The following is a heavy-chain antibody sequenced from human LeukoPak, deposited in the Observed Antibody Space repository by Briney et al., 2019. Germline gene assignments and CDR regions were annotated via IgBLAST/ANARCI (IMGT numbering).Heavy chain of an antibody. J-gene: IGHJ4*02. CDR2: IYPGDSDT. CDR1: GYSFTSYW. D-gene: IGHD2-2*01. V-gene: IGHV5-51*01. Sequence: GESIQISGKGSGYSFTSYWIGWVRQLPGKGLERMGIIYPGDSDTRYSSSFSCQVTISADKSSRTAYLQWRSLKASDTAMYYCARHRGGDCSSTSCYGGGDYWGQGTLVTVSS. CDR3: ARHRGGDCSSTSCYGGGDY.